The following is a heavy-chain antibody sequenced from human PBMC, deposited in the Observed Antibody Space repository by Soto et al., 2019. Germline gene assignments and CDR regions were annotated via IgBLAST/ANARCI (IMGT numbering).Heavy chain of an antibody. D-gene: IGHD3-3*01. Sequence: GGSLRLSCVGSGFTFSMFAMSWVRQAPGRGLEWISSISGSGGSTYYADSVKGRFTVSRDNSKTTVFLQMNSLRTEDTAVYFCAKERNFWSGTAGFDSWGQGSPVTVSS. CDR1: GFTFSMFA. CDR3: AKERNFWSGTAGFDS. CDR2: ISGSGGST. V-gene: IGHV3-23*01. J-gene: IGHJ5*01.